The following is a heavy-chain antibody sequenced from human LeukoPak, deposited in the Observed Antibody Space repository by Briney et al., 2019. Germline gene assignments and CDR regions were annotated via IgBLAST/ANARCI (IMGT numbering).Heavy chain of an antibody. CDR2: INHSGST. J-gene: IGHJ4*02. CDR3: ARVPHQKSPPKVGPVDY. Sequence: RPSETLSLTCAVYGGSFSGYYWSWIRQPPGKGLEWIGEINHSGSTNYNPSLKSRVTISVDTSKNQFSLKLSSVTAADTAVYYCARVPHQKSPPKVGPVDYWGQGTLVTVSS. CDR1: GGSFSGYY. V-gene: IGHV4-34*01. D-gene: IGHD1-26*01.